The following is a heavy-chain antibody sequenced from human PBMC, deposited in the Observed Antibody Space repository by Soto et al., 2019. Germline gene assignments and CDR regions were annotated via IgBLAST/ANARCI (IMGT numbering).Heavy chain of an antibody. CDR2: IYYSGNT. V-gene: IGHV4-31*03. CDR3: ARSVFP. CDR1: GGSISSCGYY. J-gene: IGHJ5*02. Sequence: QVQLQESGPGLVKPSQTLSLTCTVSGGSISSCGYYWSWIRQHPVKGLEWMWYIYYSGNTYYNPSLKSRVTISVDTSKNQSSLKLSSVTAAGTAVYYCARSVFPWGQGTLVTVSS.